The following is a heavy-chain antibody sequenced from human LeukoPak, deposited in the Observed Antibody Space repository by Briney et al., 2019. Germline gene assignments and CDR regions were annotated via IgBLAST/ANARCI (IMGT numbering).Heavy chain of an antibody. D-gene: IGHD2-2*01. CDR1: GFTFSSYW. CDR3: VRVACSSMTSCATVDY. V-gene: IGHV3-74*01. CDR2: INSDGSST. Sequence: GGSLRLSCAASGFTFSSYWMHWVRQAPGKGLVWVSRINSDGSSTSYADSVKGRFIISRDNAKNTLSLQMNSLGAEDTAVFYCVRVACSSMTSCATVDYWGQGTLVTVSS. J-gene: IGHJ4*02.